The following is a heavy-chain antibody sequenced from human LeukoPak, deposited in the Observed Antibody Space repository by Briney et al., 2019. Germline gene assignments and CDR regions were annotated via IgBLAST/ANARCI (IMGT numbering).Heavy chain of an antibody. D-gene: IGHD2-8*01. CDR3: ARDFNGAYDY. J-gene: IGHJ4*02. V-gene: IGHV3-48*02. Sequence: PGGSLRLSCAVSGLSFSVNAMNWVRQAPGKGLEWVSYISASSSATYYADPVKGRFTTPRDNARNSLYLQMDSLRDEDTAVYYCARDFNGAYDYWGQGTLVAVSS. CDR1: GLSFSVNA. CDR2: ISASSSAT.